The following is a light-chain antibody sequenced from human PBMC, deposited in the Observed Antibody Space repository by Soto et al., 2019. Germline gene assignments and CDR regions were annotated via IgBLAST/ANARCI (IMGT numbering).Light chain of an antibody. Sequence: QSVLTQPPSASGAPGQSVTISCSGSTSNIGNNNVYWYQQLPGTAPKLVIYRNNQRPSGVSDRFSGSKSGTSASLAISGLRSEDEADYYCVAWDDSLSARLFGGGTKLTVL. CDR3: VAWDDSLSARL. CDR1: TSNIGNNN. V-gene: IGLV1-47*01. J-gene: IGLJ3*02. CDR2: RNN.